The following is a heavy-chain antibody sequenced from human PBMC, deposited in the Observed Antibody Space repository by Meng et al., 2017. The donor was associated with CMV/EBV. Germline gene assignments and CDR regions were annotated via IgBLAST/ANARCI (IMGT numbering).Heavy chain of an antibody. CDR2: IRYDGSNK. D-gene: IGHD4-17*01. CDR1: GFTVSSNY. CDR3: AKVYYGDYGLVDY. J-gene: IGHJ4*02. Sequence: GGSLRLSCAASGFTVSSNYMSWVRQAPGKGLEWVAFIRYDGSNKYYADSVKGRFTISRDNSKNTLYLQMNSLRAEDTAVYYCAKVYYGDYGLVDYWGQGTLVTVSS. V-gene: IGHV3-30*02.